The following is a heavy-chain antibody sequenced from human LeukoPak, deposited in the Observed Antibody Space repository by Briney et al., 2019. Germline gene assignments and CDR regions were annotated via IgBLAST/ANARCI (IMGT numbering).Heavy chain of an antibody. D-gene: IGHD6-19*01. CDR2: ISYDGSNK. CDR1: GFTFSSYG. J-gene: IGHJ4*02. Sequence: PGGSLRLSCAASGFTFSSYGMHWVRQAPGKGLEWVAVISYDGSNKYYADSVKGRFTISRDNSKNTLYLQMNSLRAEDTAVYYCAKDSGSGWPGDYFDYWGQGTLVTVSS. V-gene: IGHV3-30*18. CDR3: AKDSGSGWPGDYFDY.